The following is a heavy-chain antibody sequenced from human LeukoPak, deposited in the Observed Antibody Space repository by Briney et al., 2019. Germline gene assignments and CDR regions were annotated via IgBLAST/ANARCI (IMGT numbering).Heavy chain of an antibody. J-gene: IGHJ5*02. CDR3: ATIETDNSGYHWFDP. CDR1: GGSISSDAYY. Sequence: PSETLSLTCTVSGGSISSDAYYWAWVRQPPGKGLEWIGIVYYTGSTYYNPSLKSRLIMFVDTSKNQFSLKLSSVTAADTAVYCCATIETDNSGYHWFDPWGQGTLATVSS. D-gene: IGHD3-22*01. V-gene: IGHV4-39*01. CDR2: VYYTGST.